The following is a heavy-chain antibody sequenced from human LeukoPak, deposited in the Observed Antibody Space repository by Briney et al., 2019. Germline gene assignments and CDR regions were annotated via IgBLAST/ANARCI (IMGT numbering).Heavy chain of an antibody. V-gene: IGHV3-30*02. CDR2: IRYDGSNK. Sequence: PGGSLRLSCAASGFTFSSYGMHWVRQAPGKGLEWVAFIRYDGSNKYYADSVKGRFTISRDNSKNTLYLQMNSLRAEDTAVYYCAKGTRFLEWSFRCYYYMDVWGKGTTVTVSS. CDR3: AKGTRFLEWSFRCYYYMDV. J-gene: IGHJ6*03. CDR1: GFTFSSYG. D-gene: IGHD3-3*01.